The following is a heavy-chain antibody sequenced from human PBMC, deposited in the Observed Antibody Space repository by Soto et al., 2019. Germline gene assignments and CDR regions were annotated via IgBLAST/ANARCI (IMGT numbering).Heavy chain of an antibody. V-gene: IGHV2-5*02. CDR2: IYWDDDK. J-gene: IGHJ4*02. CDR1: GFSLSTSGVG. CDR3: AHRRATRYCSGGNCSGFDY. Sequence: SGPTLVNPTQTLTLTCTFSGFSLSTSGVGVGWIRQPPGKALEWLALIYWDDDKRYSPSLKSRVTITKDTSKNQVVLTMTNMDPVDTATYYCAHRRATRYCSGGNCSGFDYWGQGTLVTVS. D-gene: IGHD2-15*01.